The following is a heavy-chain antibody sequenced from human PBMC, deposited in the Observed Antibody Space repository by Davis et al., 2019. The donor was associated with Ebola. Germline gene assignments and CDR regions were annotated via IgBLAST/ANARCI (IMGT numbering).Heavy chain of an antibody. CDR2: IWYDGSNK. CDR3: AKDRALYYGSGSYYPPLIDY. V-gene: IGHV3-33*06. CDR1: GFTFSSYG. J-gene: IGHJ4*02. D-gene: IGHD3-10*01. Sequence: PGGSLRLSCAASGFTFSSYGMHWVRQAPGKGLEWVAVIWYDGSNKYYADSVKGRFTISRDNSKNTLYLQMNSLGAEDTAVYYCAKDRALYYGSGSYYPPLIDYWGQGTLVTVSS.